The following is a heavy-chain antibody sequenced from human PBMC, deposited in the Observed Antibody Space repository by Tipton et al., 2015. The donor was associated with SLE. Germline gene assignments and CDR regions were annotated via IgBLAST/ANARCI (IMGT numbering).Heavy chain of an antibody. J-gene: IGHJ4*02. Sequence: LRLSCTVSGGSITSSSYFWGWIRQPPGKGLEWIGTIFYTGGTYYNPSLRSRVTMSADTSKNQFSLRLTSVTAADTAVYYCARPAHYWGQGTLVTVSS. CDR3: ARPAHY. V-gene: IGHV4-39*07. CDR1: GGSITSSSYF. CDR2: IFYTGGT. D-gene: IGHD2-2*01.